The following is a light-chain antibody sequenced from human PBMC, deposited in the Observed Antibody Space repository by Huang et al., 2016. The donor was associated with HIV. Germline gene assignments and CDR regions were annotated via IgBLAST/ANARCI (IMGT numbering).Light chain of an antibody. CDR1: QSLNGY. V-gene: IGKV1-39*01. CDR3: QQSYSNLIT. CDR2: DAS. J-gene: IGKJ5*01. Sequence: DIQMTQSPSSLSASIGDRVTITCRASQSLNGYLNWYQQRPSQAPRLLIFDASTLHSVVPSRFSGSGSGTDFTLTINGVQSEDVATYFCQQSYSNLITFGQGSRLEI.